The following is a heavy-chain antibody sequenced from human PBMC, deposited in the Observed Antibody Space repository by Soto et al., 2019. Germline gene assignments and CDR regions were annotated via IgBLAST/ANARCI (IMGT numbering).Heavy chain of an antibody. CDR1: SGSIRTSY. CDR3: ARLQYTVVTPIDM. J-gene: IGHJ3*02. V-gene: IGHV4-59*01. Sequence: QVQLQKSGPGLVKPSETLSLTCTVPSGSIRTSYWTWIRQFPGKRLEWIAHIHNSGNTNSNPSLKSRVTISMDTCKNQISLRLTSVTAADTAMYYCARLQYTVVTPIDMWGQRTMVTVSS. D-gene: IGHD2-21*02. CDR2: IHNSGNT.